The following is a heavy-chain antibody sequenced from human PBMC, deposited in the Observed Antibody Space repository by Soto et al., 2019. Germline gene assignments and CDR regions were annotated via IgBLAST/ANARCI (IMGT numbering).Heavy chain of an antibody. D-gene: IGHD5-18*01. Sequence: QVQLVQSGAEVKKPESSVKVSCKAPGGTFSTYAISWVRQAPGHGLEWMGGIIPMFGTANYAQRFQYRVTITADEATNTVHMELSTLRSEDTAVYFCASGIQLWLRRINNGYSGWGQGTLVPVYS. CDR1: GGTFSTYA. CDR3: ASGIQLWLRRINNGYSG. CDR2: IIPMFGTA. J-gene: IGHJ4*02. V-gene: IGHV1-69*12.